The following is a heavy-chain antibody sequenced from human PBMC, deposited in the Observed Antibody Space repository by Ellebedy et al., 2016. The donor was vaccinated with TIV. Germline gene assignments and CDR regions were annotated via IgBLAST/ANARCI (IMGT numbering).Heavy chain of an antibody. CDR3: ARGVWFGELSSPNFDY. CDR2: VFYSGST. D-gene: IGHD3-10*01. J-gene: IGHJ4*02. CDR1: GGSISSGDYY. Sequence: MPSETLSLTCTVSGGSISSGDYYWSWIRQPPGKGLEWIGYVFYSGSTNYNPSLKSRVTISVDTSKNQFSLKLSSVTAADTAVYYCARGVWFGELSSPNFDYWGQGTLVTVSS. V-gene: IGHV4-61*08.